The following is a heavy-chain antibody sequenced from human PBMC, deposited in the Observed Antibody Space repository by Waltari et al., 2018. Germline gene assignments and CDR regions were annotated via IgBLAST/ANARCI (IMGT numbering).Heavy chain of an antibody. J-gene: IGHJ4*02. D-gene: IGHD1-26*01. CDR2: IYYSGST. Sequence: QLQLQESGPGLVKPSETLSLTCTVSGGSISSSSYYWGWIRQPPGKGLEWIGSIYYSGSTYYNPSLKSRVTISVDTSKNQFSLKLSSVTAADTAVYYCARGLIGTEWELLGVFDYWGQGTLVTVSS. CDR1: GGSISSSSYY. CDR3: ARGLIGTEWELLGVFDY. V-gene: IGHV4-39*07.